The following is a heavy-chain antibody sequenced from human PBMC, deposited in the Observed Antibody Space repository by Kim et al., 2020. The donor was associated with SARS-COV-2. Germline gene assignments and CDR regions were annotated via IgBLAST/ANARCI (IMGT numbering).Heavy chain of an antibody. CDR3: AKWLVGGSYWGY. D-gene: IGHD1-26*01. CDR2: IYSGGSST. CDR1: GFTFSSYA. J-gene: IGHJ4*02. V-gene: IGHV3-23*03. Sequence: GGSLRLSCAASGFTFSSYAMSWVRQAPGKGLEWVSVIYSGGSSTYYADSVKGRFTISRDNSKNTLYLQMNSLRAEDTAVYYCAKWLVGGSYWGYWGQGTLVTVSS.